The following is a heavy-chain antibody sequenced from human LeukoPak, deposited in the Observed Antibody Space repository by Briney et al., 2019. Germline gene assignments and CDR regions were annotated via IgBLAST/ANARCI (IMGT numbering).Heavy chain of an antibody. CDR2: IYYSGST. Sequence: SETLSLTCTVSGGSISSGDYYWSWIRQPPGKGLEWIGYIYYSGSTYYNPSLKSRVTISVDTSKNQFSLKLSSVTAADTAAYYCARYDFWSGYYSGWGQGTLVTVSS. V-gene: IGHV4-30-4*08. D-gene: IGHD3-3*01. J-gene: IGHJ4*02. CDR3: ARYDFWSGYYSG. CDR1: GGSISSGDYY.